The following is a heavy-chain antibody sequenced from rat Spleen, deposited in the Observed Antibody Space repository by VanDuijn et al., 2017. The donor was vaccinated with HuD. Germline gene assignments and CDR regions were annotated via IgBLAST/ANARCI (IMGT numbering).Heavy chain of an antibody. CDR1: GFTFSNYD. CDR3: ARQSYYPNWFAY. J-gene: IGHJ3*01. D-gene: IGHD1-12*01. Sequence: EVQLMESGGGLVQPGRSLKLSCAASGFTFSNYDMAWVRQAPTKGLEWVASISPSGGITYYRDSVKGRFTVSRENAKSTLYLQMDSLRSEDTATYYCARQSYYPNWFAYWGQGTLVTVSS. CDR2: ISPSGGIT. V-gene: IGHV5-25*01.